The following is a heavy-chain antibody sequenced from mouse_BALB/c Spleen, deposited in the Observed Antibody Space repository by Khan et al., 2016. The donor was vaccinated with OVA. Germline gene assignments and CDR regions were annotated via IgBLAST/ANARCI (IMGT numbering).Heavy chain of an antibody. D-gene: IGHD2-14*01. CDR2: INPSNGYS. CDR1: GYTFTSYT. Sequence: VQLQESGAELARPGASVKMSCKASGYTFTSYTIHWIKLRPGQGLEWIGYINPSNGYSNYNQKFKDKVTLTADKSSTPAYMQLSSLTSDDSAVYNSVRDGAYHRNDGWFAYWGLGTLVTVSA. CDR3: VRDGAYHRNDGWFAY. V-gene: IGHV1-4*01. J-gene: IGHJ3*01.